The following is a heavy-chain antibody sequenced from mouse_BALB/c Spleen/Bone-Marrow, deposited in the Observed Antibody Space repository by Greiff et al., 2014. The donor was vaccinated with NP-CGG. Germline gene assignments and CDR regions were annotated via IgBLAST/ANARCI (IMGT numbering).Heavy chain of an antibody. CDR3: ARAITDAMDY. Sequence: QVQLQQSGAELVRPGTSVKVSCMGSGYAFTNYLIEWVKQRPGQGLEWIGVINSGSGGTKYNEKFKGKATLTADKSSSTAYMQFSSLTSDDSAVYFCARAITDAMDYWGQGTSVTVSS. V-gene: IGHV1-54*01. D-gene: IGHD2-4*01. J-gene: IGHJ4*01. CDR1: GYAFTNYL. CDR2: INSGSGGT.